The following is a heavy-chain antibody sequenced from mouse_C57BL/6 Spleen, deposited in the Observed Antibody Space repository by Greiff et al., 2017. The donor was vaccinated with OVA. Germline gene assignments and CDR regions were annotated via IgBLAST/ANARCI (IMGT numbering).Heavy chain of an antibody. CDR3: ARDDYDAYYDY. J-gene: IGHJ2*01. CDR1: GYTFTSYW. Sequence: VQLQQPGAELVMPGASVKLSCKASGYTFTSYWMPWVKQRPGQGPEWIGEIDPSDRYTNLHQKFKGKSKLTVDKSSSTAYMQLSSLTSEDSAVYYCARDDYDAYYDYWGQGTTLTVAS. V-gene: IGHV1-69*01. D-gene: IGHD2-4*01. CDR2: IDPSDRYT.